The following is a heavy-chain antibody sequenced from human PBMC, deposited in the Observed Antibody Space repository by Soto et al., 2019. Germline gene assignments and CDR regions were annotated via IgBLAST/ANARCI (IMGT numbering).Heavy chain of an antibody. Sequence: GASVKVSCEGSGFTFTDYSMLWVRQAPGKGLEWVSYISSTSNIAFYVDSVEGRFTTSRDNAKNSLYLQMNSLRDEDTAVYYCASCYGDYEFPCEYWGQGTLVTVSS. CDR2: ISSTSNIA. CDR1: GFTFTDYS. D-gene: IGHD4-17*01. V-gene: IGHV3-21*05. J-gene: IGHJ4*02. CDR3: ASCYGDYEFPCEY.